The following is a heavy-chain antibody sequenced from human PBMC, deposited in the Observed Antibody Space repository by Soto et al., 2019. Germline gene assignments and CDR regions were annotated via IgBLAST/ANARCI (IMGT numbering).Heavy chain of an antibody. CDR3: AKEYCTTTTCSNYYYYYGMDV. J-gene: IGHJ6*02. Sequence: GGSLRLSCAASGFTFSNYVMSWVRQAPEKGLEWVSGLSTSGANTYYADSVTGRFTISRDNSKIMLYLHLNSLRADDTAVYYCAKEYCTTTTCSNYYYYYGMDVWGQGTTVTVSS. CDR2: LSTSGANT. D-gene: IGHD2-2*01. V-gene: IGHV3-23*01. CDR1: GFTFSNYV.